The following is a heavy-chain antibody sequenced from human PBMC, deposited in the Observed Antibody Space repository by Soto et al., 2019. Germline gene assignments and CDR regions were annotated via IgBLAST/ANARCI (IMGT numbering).Heavy chain of an antibody. CDR2: IKQDGSEK. Sequence: PGGSLRLSCAASGFTFSSYWMSWVRQAPGKGLEWVANIKQDGSEKYYVDSVKGRFTISRDNVKNSLYLQMNSLRAEDTAVYYCARDRLRWLQFDGMDVWGQGTTVTVSS. CDR1: GFTFSSYW. CDR3: ARDRLRWLQFDGMDV. V-gene: IGHV3-7*05. D-gene: IGHD5-12*01. J-gene: IGHJ6*02.